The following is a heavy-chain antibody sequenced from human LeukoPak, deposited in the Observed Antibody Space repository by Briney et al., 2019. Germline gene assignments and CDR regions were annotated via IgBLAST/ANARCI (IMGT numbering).Heavy chain of an antibody. CDR3: ARSPAAAGSIV. CDR1: GGSISSGGYS. V-gene: IGHV4-30-2*01. D-gene: IGHD6-13*01. CDR2: IYHSGST. Sequence: PSETLSLTCAVSGGSISSGGYSWSWIRQPPGKGLEWIGYIYHSGSTYYNPSLKSRVTISVDRSKNQFSLKLSSVTAADTAVYYCARSPAAAGSIVWGQGTLVTVSS. J-gene: IGHJ4*02.